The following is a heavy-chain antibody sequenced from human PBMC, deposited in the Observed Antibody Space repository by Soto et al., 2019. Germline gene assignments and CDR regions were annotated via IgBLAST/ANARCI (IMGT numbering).Heavy chain of an antibody. D-gene: IGHD3-22*01. CDR1: GGSISSGGYS. Sequence: PSETLSLTCAVSGGSISSGGYSWSWIRQPPGKGLEWIGYIYHSGSTYYNPSLKGRVTISVDRSKNQFSLKLSSVTAADTAVYYCAGSSGYYRYWGQGTLVTVSS. CDR3: AGSSGYYRY. V-gene: IGHV4-30-2*01. CDR2: IYHSGST. J-gene: IGHJ4*02.